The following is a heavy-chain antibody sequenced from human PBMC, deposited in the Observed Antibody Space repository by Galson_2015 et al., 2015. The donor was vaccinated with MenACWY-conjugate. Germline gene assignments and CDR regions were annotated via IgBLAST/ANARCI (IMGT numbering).Heavy chain of an antibody. CDR3: TRDRKGLLASVPPNRRHP. V-gene: IGHV3-74*01. CDR2: INRDGTST. J-gene: IGHJ5*02. D-gene: IGHD1-26*01. CDR1: GFTFSNYW. Sequence: SLRLSCAASGFTFSNYWMHWVRQTPGKGLVWVSRINRDGTSTTYAASVKGRFTISRDNAKNTLILQMNSLRVEDAAVYYCTRDRKGLLASVPPNRRHPWDRGP.